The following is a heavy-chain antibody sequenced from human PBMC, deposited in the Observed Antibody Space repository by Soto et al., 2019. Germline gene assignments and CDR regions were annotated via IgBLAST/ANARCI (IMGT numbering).Heavy chain of an antibody. CDR3: AKDISVAAAGKGNY. CDR1: GFTVTNYG. J-gene: IGHJ4*02. V-gene: IGHV3-23*01. D-gene: IGHD6-13*01. Sequence: GGSLRLSCAASGFTVTNYGMHWVRQAPGRGLEWVSSVGGGGDDTYYADSVKGRFIISRDNSKSTLSLRLNSLRAEDTAVYYCAKDISVAAAGKGNYWGQGTLVTVSS. CDR2: VGGGGDDT.